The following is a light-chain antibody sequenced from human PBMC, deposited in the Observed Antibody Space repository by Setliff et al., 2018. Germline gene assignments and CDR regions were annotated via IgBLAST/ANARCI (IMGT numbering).Light chain of an antibody. CDR2: ANS. CDR3: QSYDSSLSGYVV. Sequence: KRVTISCTGSSSNIGAGYDVHWYQQLPGTAPKLLIYANSNRPSGVPDRFSGSKSGTSASLAITGLQAEDEADYYCQSYDSSLSGYVVFGGGTKVTVL. CDR1: SSNIGAGYD. J-gene: IGLJ2*01. V-gene: IGLV1-40*01.